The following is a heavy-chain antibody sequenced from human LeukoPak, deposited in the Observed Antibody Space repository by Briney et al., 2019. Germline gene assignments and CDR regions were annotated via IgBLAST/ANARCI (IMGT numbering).Heavy chain of an antibody. J-gene: IGHJ4*02. CDR1: GFTFSSYA. V-gene: IGHV3-30*01. Sequence: GGSLRLSCAASGFTFSSYAMHWVRQAPGKGLEWVAVISYDGSNKYYADSVKGRLTISRDNSTNTLYLQMNSLRAEDTAVYYCARVSLRFLEWSYFDYWGQGTLVTVSS. CDR2: ISYDGSNK. D-gene: IGHD3-3*01. CDR3: ARVSLRFLEWSYFDY.